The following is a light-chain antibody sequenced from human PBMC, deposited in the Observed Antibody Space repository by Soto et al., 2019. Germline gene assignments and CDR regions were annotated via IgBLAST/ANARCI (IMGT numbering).Light chain of an antibody. J-gene: IGLJ2*01. V-gene: IGLV2-14*01. CDR1: SSDVGIYNY. Sequence: QSVLTQPASVSGSLGQSITISCTGTSSDVGIYNYVSWYQQHPGKAPKLMIYEVSYRPSGISNRFSGSKSGNTASLTISGVQAEDEADYYCSSYTSSNTVVFGGGTKLTVL. CDR3: SSYTSSNTVV. CDR2: EVS.